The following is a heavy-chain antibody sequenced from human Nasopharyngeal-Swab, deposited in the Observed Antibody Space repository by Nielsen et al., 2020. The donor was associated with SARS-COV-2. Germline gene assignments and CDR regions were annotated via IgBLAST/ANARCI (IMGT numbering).Heavy chain of an antibody. CDR2: IFGSGSNT. D-gene: IGHD1-26*01. V-gene: IGHV3-23*01. Sequence: GESLKLSCAASGITFSNYAMNWVRQAPGKGLEWVSTIFGSGSNTYYADSVKGRFTIYRDNSKNTLYLQMNSLRAEDTAVYYCAKDPSYSYDWFDPWGQGTLVTVSS. J-gene: IGHJ5*02. CDR1: GITFSNYA. CDR3: AKDPSYSYDWFDP.